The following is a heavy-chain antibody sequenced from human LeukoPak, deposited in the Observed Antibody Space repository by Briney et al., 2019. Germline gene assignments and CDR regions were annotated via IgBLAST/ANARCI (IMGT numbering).Heavy chain of an antibody. Sequence: NPGGSLRLSGAASGFTFSNAWINWVRKAPGKGLEWVGRIKSKTDGGTTDYAAPVKGRFTISRDDSKNTLYLQMNSLKTEDTAVYYCAKPATSILIYFDSLGQGTLVTVSS. J-gene: IGHJ4*02. CDR1: GFTFSNAW. CDR2: IKSKTDGGTT. CDR3: AKPATSILIYFDS. D-gene: IGHD2-2*01. V-gene: IGHV3-15*07.